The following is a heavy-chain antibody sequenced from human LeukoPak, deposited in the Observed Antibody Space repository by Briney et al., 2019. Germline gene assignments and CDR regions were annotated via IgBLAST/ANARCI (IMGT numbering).Heavy chain of an antibody. CDR1: GYTFTGYY. D-gene: IGHD3-22*01. CDR3: ARDLSHRYYHSTGYAFDY. CDR2: MNPNSGNT. Sequence: GASVKVSCKASGYTFTGYYMHWVRQAPGQGLEWMGWMNPNSGNTGYAQKFQGRVTMTRNTSISTAYMELSSLRSEDTAVYYCARDLSHRYYHSTGYAFDYWGQGTLVTVSS. V-gene: IGHV1-8*02. J-gene: IGHJ4*02.